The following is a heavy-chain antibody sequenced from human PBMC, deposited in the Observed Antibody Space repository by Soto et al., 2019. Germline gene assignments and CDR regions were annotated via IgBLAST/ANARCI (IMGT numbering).Heavy chain of an antibody. J-gene: IGHJ6*02. CDR1: GFTFSSYW. CDR3: ARDLQVGQLLYQNYYYYGMDV. D-gene: IGHD2-2*02. Sequence: GGSLRLACAASGFTFSSYWMSWVRQAPGKGLEWVANIKQDGSEKYYVDSVKGRFTISRDNAKNSLYLQMSSLRAEDTAVYYCARDLQVGQLLYQNYYYYGMDVWGQGTTVTVSS. V-gene: IGHV3-7*01. CDR2: IKQDGSEK.